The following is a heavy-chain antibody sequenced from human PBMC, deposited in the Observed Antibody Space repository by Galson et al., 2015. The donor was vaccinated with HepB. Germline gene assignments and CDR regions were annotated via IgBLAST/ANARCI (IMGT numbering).Heavy chain of an antibody. Sequence: SLRLSCAASGFTVSSNYMSWVRQAPGKGLEWVSVIYSGGNTYFADSVKGRFTISRDNSKNTLYLQMNSLRAEDTAVYYCAKHSSGWATQNDYWGQGTLVTVSS. CDR1: GFTVSSNY. V-gene: IGHV3-53*01. J-gene: IGHJ4*02. CDR2: IYSGGNT. D-gene: IGHD6-19*01. CDR3: AKHSSGWATQNDY.